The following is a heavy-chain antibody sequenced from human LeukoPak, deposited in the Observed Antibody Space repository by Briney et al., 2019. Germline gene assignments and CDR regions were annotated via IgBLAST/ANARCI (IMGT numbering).Heavy chain of an antibody. CDR1: GYSFTTYW. CDR3: ARLSDGYNDF. J-gene: IGHJ4*02. Sequence: AASLQISCKGSGYSFTTYWIGWVRQMPGKGLEWMGIIYPGDSDTRYSPSFQGQVTFSADKSSSTAYLQWSSLKASDTAMYYCARLSDGYNDFWGQGTLVTVSS. CDR2: IYPGDSDT. V-gene: IGHV5-51*01. D-gene: IGHD5-24*01.